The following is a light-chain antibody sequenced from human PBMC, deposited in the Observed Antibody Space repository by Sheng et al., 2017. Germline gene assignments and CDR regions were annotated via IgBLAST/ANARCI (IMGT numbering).Light chain of an antibody. CDR2: WAS. Sequence: DIVMTQSPDSLAVSLGERATINCKSSQSVLYSFNNKNYLAWYQQKPGQPPKLLIYWASTRESGVPDRFSGSGSGTDYALTISSLQPEDFATYYCQQYFSIPWTFGQGTTVEIK. V-gene: IGKV4-1*01. CDR1: QSVLYSFNNKNY. J-gene: IGKJ1*01. CDR3: QQYFSIPWT.